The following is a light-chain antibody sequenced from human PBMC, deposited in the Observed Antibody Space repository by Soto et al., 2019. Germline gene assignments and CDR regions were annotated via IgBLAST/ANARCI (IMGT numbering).Light chain of an antibody. Sequence: DIQMTQSPSTLSASVGDRASITCRASQSISRQLAWYQQKPGKAPNLLIYQASNLETGVPSRFTGSGSGTEFTLTISSLQPDDLATYYCPQYQSYWTFGQGTKVEVK. CDR3: PQYQSYWT. CDR2: QAS. J-gene: IGKJ1*01. CDR1: QSISRQ. V-gene: IGKV1-5*03.